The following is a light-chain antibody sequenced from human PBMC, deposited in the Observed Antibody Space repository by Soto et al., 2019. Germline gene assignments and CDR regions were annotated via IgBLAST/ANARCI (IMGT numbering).Light chain of an antibody. CDR3: SSYAGSNNYV. Sequence: QSVLTQPPSASGSPGQSVTLSCTGTSSDVGGYNYVSWYQQHPGKAPKLIIYEVSKRPSGVPDRFSGSKSGNTASLTVSGLQAEDEADYSCSSYAGSNNYVFGPGTKLTVL. J-gene: IGLJ1*01. CDR1: SSDVGGYNY. CDR2: EVS. V-gene: IGLV2-8*01.